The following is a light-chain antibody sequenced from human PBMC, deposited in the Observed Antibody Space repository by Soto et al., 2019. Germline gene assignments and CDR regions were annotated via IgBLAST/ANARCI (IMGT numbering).Light chain of an antibody. V-gene: IGKV3-11*01. CDR1: QSISNY. CDR3: QYGGA. Sequence: EVLLTQSPATLSLSPGERATLSCRAGQSISNYLAWYQQKPGQAPRLLMYDASNRATDIPARFSGSGSGTDFTLTISSLEPDDFAVYYCQYGGAFGPGTKVEIK. CDR2: DAS. J-gene: IGKJ3*01.